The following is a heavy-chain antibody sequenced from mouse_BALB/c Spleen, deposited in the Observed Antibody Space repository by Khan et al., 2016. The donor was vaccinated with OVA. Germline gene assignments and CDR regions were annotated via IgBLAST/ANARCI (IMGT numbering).Heavy chain of an antibody. CDR3: ARGGAWGTMVSWFAY. J-gene: IGHJ3*01. CDR1: GYTFTSYY. V-gene: IGHV1S81*02. D-gene: IGHD2-2*01. Sequence: QVQLQQPGAELVKPGASVKLSCKASGYTFTSYYMYWVKQRPGQGLEWIGGINPSNGGTNFNEKFKSKATLTVDKSSSTASMQLSSLTSEDSAVYDCARGGAWGTMVSWFAYWGQGTLVTVSA. CDR2: INPSNGGT.